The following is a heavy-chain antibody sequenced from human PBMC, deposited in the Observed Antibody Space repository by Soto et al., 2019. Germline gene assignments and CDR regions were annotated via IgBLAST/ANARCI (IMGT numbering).Heavy chain of an antibody. CDR1: GGSISSHY. CDR2: IYYSGST. CDR3: ARRWGRNFDY. Sequence: PSETLSLTCTVSGGSISSHYWSWIRQPPGKGLEWIGYIYYSGSTNYNPSLKSRVTISVDTSKNQFSLKLSSVTAADTAVYYCARRWGRNFDYWGQGTLVTVSS. V-gene: IGHV4-59*08. J-gene: IGHJ4*02. D-gene: IGHD2-15*01.